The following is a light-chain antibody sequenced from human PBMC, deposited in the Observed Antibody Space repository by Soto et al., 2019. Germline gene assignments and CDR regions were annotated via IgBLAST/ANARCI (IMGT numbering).Light chain of an antibody. J-gene: IGKJ2*01. Sequence: EILMTQSPDTLSVSPGERVTLSCRASRTVSNRLAWYQHKPGQAPRLLISGASTGATGIPPRFRGSGSGTEFTLTISSLQSEDFAVYYCQQYNMWPLHTFGQGTKLEIK. V-gene: IGKV3-15*01. CDR3: QQYNMWPLHT. CDR1: RTVSNR. CDR2: GAS.